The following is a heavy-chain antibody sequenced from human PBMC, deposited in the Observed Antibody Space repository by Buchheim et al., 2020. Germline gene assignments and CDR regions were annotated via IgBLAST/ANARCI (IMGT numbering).Heavy chain of an antibody. J-gene: IGHJ4*02. V-gene: IGHV3-23*01. CDR1: GFTFTNYA. D-gene: IGHD2-15*01. Sequence: EVQLLESGGGLVQPGGSLRLSCAASGFTFTNYAMSWVRQAPGKGLEWVSSIIYSGRTTYYADSVKGPFTISRDNSKDTLYLQMNSRRAEDKAIYYCAKLSGGTCYRRWFDYWGQGTL. CDR2: IIYSGRTT. CDR3: AKLSGGTCYRRWFDY.